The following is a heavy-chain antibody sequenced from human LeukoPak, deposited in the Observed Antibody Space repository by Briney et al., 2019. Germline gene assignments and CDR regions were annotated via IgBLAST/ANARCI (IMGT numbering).Heavy chain of an antibody. CDR1: GGSISSGSYY. Sequence: SQTLSLTCTVSGGSISSGSYYWSWIRQPAGKGLEWIGRIYTSGSTNYNPSLKSRVTISVDTSKNQFSLKLSSVTAADTAVYYCARGTQKGWFPGTYCSSTSCYSYAFDIWGQGTMVTVSS. D-gene: IGHD2-2*02. CDR2: IYTSGST. J-gene: IGHJ3*02. V-gene: IGHV4-61*02. CDR3: ARGTQKGWFPGTYCSSTSCYSYAFDI.